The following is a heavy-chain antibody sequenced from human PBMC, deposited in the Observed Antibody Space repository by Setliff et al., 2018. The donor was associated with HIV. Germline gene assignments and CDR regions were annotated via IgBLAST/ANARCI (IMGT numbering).Heavy chain of an antibody. CDR3: ARTIVVVVAATGGFDY. D-gene: IGHD2-15*01. J-gene: IGHJ4*02. CDR2: NYYTGGT. V-gene: IGHV4-39*01. CDR1: GDSISSTGYY. Sequence: SETLSLTCTVSGDSISSTGYYWGWIRQPPGKGLEWIGNNYYTGGTYYNPSLKSRVTISVDTSKNQFSLKLSSLTAADTAVYYCARTIVVVVAATGGFDYWGQGTLVTVSS.